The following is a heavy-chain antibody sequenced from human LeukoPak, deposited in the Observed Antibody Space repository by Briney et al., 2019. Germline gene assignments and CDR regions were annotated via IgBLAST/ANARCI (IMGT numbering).Heavy chain of an antibody. CDR3: TTGGDGYNPVYYYYGMDV. V-gene: IGHV3-15*01. CDR2: IKRKTDGGTT. J-gene: IGHJ6*02. D-gene: IGHD5-24*01. CDR1: GFTFSNAW. Sequence: MPGGSLRLSCAASGFTFSNAWMSWVRQAPGKGQEWVGRIKRKTDGGTTDYAAPVKGRFTISRDDSKNTLYLQMNSLKTEDTAVYYCTTGGDGYNPVYYYYGMDVWGQGTTVTVSS.